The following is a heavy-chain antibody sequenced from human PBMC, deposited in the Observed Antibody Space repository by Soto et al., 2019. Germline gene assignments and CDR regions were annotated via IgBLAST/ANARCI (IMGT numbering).Heavy chain of an antibody. D-gene: IGHD3-3*01. CDR2: INHSGST. CDR1: GGSFSGYY. J-gene: IGHJ4*02. Sequence: SETLSLTCAVYGGSFSGYYWSWIRQPPGKGLEWIGEINHSGSTNYNPSLKSRVTISVDTSKNQFSLKLSSVTAADTAVYYCARGRNFWSGYVGRQAFDYWGQGTLVTVSS. V-gene: IGHV4-34*01. CDR3: ARGRNFWSGYVGRQAFDY.